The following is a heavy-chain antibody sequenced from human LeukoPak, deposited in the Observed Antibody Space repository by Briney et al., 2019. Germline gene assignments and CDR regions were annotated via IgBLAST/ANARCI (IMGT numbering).Heavy chain of an antibody. CDR2: IKTDGSET. CDR3: ARGRYSGSYFLSHDAFDI. CDR1: GFTFSSYS. D-gene: IGHD1-26*01. J-gene: IGHJ3*02. Sequence: PGGSLRLSCAASGFTFSSYSMNWVRQAPGKGLVWVSRIKTDGSETTHADSVKGRFTISRDNSKNTLYLQMNSLRAADTAVYYCARGRYSGSYFLSHDAFDIWGQGTMVTVSS. V-gene: IGHV3-74*01.